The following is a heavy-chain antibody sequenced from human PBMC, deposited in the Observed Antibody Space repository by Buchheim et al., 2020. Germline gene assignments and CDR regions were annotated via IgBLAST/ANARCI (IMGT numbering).Heavy chain of an antibody. CDR2: PYPDDSQT. J-gene: IGHJ2*01. Sequence: EVQLVQSGAEVKMPGESLKISCQASGYNFAKYWIAWVRQMPGKGLEWVSIPYPDDSQTTYSPSFQGQVTVSVDKSINTVYLQWSSLKASDTAIYFCARENWYLDFWGRGTL. CDR3: ARENWYLDF. V-gene: IGHV5-51*01. CDR1: GYNFAKYW.